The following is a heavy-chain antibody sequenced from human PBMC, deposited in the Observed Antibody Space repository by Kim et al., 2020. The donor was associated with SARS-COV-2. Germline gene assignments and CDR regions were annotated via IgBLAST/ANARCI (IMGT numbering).Heavy chain of an antibody. V-gene: IGHV3-23*01. D-gene: IGHD6-13*01. J-gene: IGHJ4*02. CDR1: GFTFSSYA. CDR2: ISGSGGST. CDR3: AKDQRDSSSWLPIDY. Sequence: GGSLRLSCAASGFTFSSYAMSWVRQAPGKGLEWVSAISGSGGSTYYADSVKGRFTISRDNSKNTLYLQMNSLRAEDTAVYYCAKDQRDSSSWLPIDYWGQGTLVTVSS.